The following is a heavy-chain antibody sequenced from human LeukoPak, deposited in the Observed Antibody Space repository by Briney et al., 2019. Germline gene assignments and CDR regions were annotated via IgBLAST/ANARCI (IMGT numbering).Heavy chain of an antibody. J-gene: IGHJ3*02. CDR2: IYSGGST. V-gene: IGHV3-53*04. Sequence: GGSLRLSCAASGFTVSSNYMSWVRQAPGKGLEWVSVIYSGGSTYYADSVKGRFTISRHNSKNTLYLQMNSLRAEDTAVYYCGRGGDYYGSGGAFDIWGQGTMVTVSS. D-gene: IGHD3-10*01. CDR3: GRGGDYYGSGGAFDI. CDR1: GFTVSSNY.